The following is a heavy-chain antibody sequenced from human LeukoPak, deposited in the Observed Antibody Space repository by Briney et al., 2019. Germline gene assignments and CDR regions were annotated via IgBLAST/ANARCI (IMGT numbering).Heavy chain of an antibody. J-gene: IGHJ3*02. D-gene: IGHD2-21*01. CDR3: ASSSVVVVVTYGFDI. CDR1: NGPITSTKW. Sequence: SETLSLTCTVSNGPITSTKWWSWVRQPPGKGLEWIEEISHTGSTNYNPSFNSRVTMSVDKSKNQFSLNLKSVTAADTALYYCASSSVVVVVTYGFDIWGRGTAVTVSS. V-gene: IGHV4-4*02. CDR2: ISHTGST.